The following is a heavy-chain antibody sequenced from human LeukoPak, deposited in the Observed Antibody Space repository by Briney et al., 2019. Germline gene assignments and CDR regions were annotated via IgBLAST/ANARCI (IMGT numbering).Heavy chain of an antibody. D-gene: IGHD2-15*01. J-gene: IGHJ4*02. V-gene: IGHV1-69*04. CDR2: IIPLTGVV. Sequence: SVKDSCMNSVDIFSSYAINWVRQAPGRGVEWMGRIIPLTGVVSFGQKLQTRVTISADKSTSTAYMEVSSLRFDDTAVYFCARERRCSAGSCYAADLDSGGQATLVTVPS. CDR3: ARERRCSAGSCYAADLDS. CDR1: VDIFSSYA.